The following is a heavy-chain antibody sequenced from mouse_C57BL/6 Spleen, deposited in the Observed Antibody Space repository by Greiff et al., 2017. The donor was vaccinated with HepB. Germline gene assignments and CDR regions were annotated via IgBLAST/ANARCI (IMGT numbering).Heavy chain of an antibody. D-gene: IGHD2-4*01. CDR2: IYPGNSDT. CDR1: GYTFTSYW. J-gene: IGHJ2*01. V-gene: IGHV1-5*01. CDR3: TIPENDYDDGVDY. Sequence: EVQLVESGTVLARPGASVKMSCKTSGYTFTSYWMHWVKQRPGQGLEWIGAIYPGNSDTSYNQKFKGKAKLIAVTSASTAYMELSSLANEDSAVYYGTIPENDYDDGVDYWGQGTTLTVSS.